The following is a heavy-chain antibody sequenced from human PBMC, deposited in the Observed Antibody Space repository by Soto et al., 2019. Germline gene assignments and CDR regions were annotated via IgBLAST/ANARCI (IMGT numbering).Heavy chain of an antibody. J-gene: IGHJ6*02. Sequence: VQLVEFGGGVVQPGRSLRRSCAASGFTFGSYGMHWVRQAPGKGLEWVAVIWYDGSNKYYADSVKGRFTISRDNSKNTLYLQMNSLRAEDTAVYYCARELREMASYGMDVWGQGTTVTVSS. CDR3: ARELREMASYGMDV. CDR2: IWYDGSNK. CDR1: GFTFGSYG. V-gene: IGHV3-33*01.